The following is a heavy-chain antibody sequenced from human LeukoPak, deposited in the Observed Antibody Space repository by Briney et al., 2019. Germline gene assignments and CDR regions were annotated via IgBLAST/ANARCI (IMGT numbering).Heavy chain of an antibody. Sequence: ASVNVSCKASGYTFTGYYMHWVRQAPGQGLEWMGWINPNSGGTNHAKKFQGRVTMTRATSISTAYMELSRLRSDDTAVYYCARDYYSGYRNWFDPWGQGTLVTVSS. CDR2: INPNSGGT. CDR1: GYTFTGYY. V-gene: IGHV1-2*02. CDR3: ARDYYSGYRNWFDP. D-gene: IGHD2/OR15-2a*01. J-gene: IGHJ5*02.